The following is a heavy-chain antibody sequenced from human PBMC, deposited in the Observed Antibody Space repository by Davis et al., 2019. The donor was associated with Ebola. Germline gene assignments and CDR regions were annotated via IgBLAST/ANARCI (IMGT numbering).Heavy chain of an antibody. CDR2: TSSGRRLI. D-gene: IGHD6-13*01. CDR3: ARDPDRSIWYNALEV. V-gene: IGHV3-21*01. J-gene: IGHJ3*01. CDR1: PLSPTTHC. Sequence: SLSLSCHLSPLSPTTHCTTCLRPAPGHALPWVPLTSSGRRLIYYADSVKGRFTITRDDAKKSLFLQMTSLRVEDTAVYYCARDPDRSIWYNALEVWGQGTMDTV.